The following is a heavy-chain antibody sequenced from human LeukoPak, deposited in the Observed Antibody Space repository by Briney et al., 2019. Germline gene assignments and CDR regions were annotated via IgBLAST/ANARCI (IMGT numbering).Heavy chain of an antibody. V-gene: IGHV1-18*01. Sequence: ASVKVSCKTSGYPFANFAISWVRQARGQRLEWVGWISGDKGPTYYAPKLQDRVTLTTDSSTSTAYVELRNLRPDDTAVYYCARGGYSDYWGQGTLVTVSS. CDR3: ARGGYSDY. D-gene: IGHD2-15*01. J-gene: IGHJ4*02. CDR2: ISGDKGPT. CDR1: GYPFANFA.